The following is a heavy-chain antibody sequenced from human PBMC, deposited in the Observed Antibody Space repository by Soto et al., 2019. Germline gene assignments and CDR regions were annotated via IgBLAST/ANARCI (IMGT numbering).Heavy chain of an antibody. CDR3: AKTWDVVVPAARPFDY. CDR1: GFTFSSCA. D-gene: IGHD2-2*01. V-gene: IGHV3-23*01. J-gene: IGHJ4*02. CDR2: ISGSGGST. Sequence: HPGGSLRLSCAASGFTFSSCAMSWVRQAPGKGLEWVSAISGSGGSTYYADSVKGRFTISRDNSKNTLYLQMNSLRAEDTAVYYCAKTWDVVVPAARPFDYWGQGTLVTVSS.